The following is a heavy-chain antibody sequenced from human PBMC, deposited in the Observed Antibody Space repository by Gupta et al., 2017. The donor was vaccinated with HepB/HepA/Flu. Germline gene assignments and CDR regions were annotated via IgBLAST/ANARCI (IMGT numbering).Heavy chain of an antibody. CDR1: DSSISTFYC. CDR2: FCHSENI. V-gene: IGHV4-38-2*02. J-gene: IGHJ5*02. CDR3: VRENPNYQRYWFDP. D-gene: IGHD3-10*01. Sequence: QVQLQESGPGLVKPSETLSLTCAVSDSSISTFYCWGWIRQPPGKGLEWIGSFCHSENIYYNPSLKSRVTISIDTSKNQFSLKLSSLTAADTAVYYCVRENPNYQRYWFDPWGQGTLVTVSS.